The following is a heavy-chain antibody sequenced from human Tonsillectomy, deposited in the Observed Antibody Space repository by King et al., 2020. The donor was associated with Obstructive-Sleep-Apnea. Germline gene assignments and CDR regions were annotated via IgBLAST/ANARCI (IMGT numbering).Heavy chain of an antibody. V-gene: IGHV4-4*02. CDR3: ARVLGGADYYYYAMDV. D-gene: IGHD2-15*01. CDR2: IYYGGST. J-gene: IGHJ6*02. Sequence: VQLQESGPGLVKPSGTLSLTCAVSGGSISSNNWWSWVRQPPGKGLEWVGEIYYGGSTNYNPSLKSRLSISLDKSKNQFSLKLSSVTAADTAVYYCARVLGGADYYYYAMDVWGQGTTVIVSS. CDR1: GGSISSNNW.